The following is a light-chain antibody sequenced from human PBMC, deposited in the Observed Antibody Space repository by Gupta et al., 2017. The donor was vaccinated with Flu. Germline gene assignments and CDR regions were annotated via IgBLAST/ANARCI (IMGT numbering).Light chain of an antibody. CDR2: ELS. J-gene: IGKJ3*01. CDR3: GQTLQLPIT. V-gene: IGKV2D-29*01. CDR1: QSLLHPDGKTR. Sequence: VTPGQPASISCKSSQSLLHPDGKTRLFWYLQKPGQPPHLLIYELSKRCSGVPDRFSDRGSETDFTLKISLVDAEEVGVYYFGQTLQLPITFGPGTTVDIK.